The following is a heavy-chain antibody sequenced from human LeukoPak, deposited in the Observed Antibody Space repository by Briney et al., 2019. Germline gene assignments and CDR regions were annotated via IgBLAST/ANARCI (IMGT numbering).Heavy chain of an antibody. J-gene: IGHJ5*02. Sequence: RTSETLSLTCAVSGGSISSGGYSWSWIRQPPGKGLEWIGYIYHSGSTYYNPSLKSRVTISVDRSKNQFSLKLSSVTAADTAMYYCARSQKTGGSILGATSWFDPWGQGTLVTVSS. CDR2: IYHSGST. D-gene: IGHD1-26*01. CDR1: GGSISSGGYS. CDR3: ARSQKTGGSILGATSWFDP. V-gene: IGHV4-30-2*01.